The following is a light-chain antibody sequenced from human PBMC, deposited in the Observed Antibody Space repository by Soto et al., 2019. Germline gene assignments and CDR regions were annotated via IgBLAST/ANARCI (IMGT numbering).Light chain of an antibody. CDR3: QQYTNWPPWT. V-gene: IGKV3-15*01. Sequence: EIEMTQSPATLSVSPGERATLSCRASQSVSSNLAWYQRRPGQAPRLHIYGASTRATGIPARFSGSGSGTEFTLTISTLQSEDFAVYYCQQYTNWPPWTFGQGTRVEIK. CDR2: GAS. CDR1: QSVSSN. J-gene: IGKJ1*01.